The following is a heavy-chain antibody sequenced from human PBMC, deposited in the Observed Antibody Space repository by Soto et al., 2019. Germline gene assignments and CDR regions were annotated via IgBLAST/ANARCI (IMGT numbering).Heavy chain of an antibody. CDR3: ARDLIYYGRFDGMDV. Sequence: QVQLQESGPGLVKPSQTLSLTCTVSGGSISSGDYYWSWIRQPPGKGLEWIGYTYYSGSTYYNPSLKSRVTISVDTSKNQFSLKLSSVTAADTAVYYCARDLIYYGRFDGMDVWGQGTTVTVSS. CDR1: GGSISSGDYY. CDR2: TYYSGST. D-gene: IGHD3-10*01. V-gene: IGHV4-30-4*01. J-gene: IGHJ6*02.